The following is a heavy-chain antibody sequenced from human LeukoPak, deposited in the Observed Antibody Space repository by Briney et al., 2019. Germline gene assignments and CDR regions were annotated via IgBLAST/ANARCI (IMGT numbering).Heavy chain of an antibody. CDR2: RNYNGRT. CDR1: GDSISSFY. CDR3: ARLLDNDSSGDPDTFDV. V-gene: IGHV4-59*13. D-gene: IGHD3-22*01. J-gene: IGHJ3*01. Sequence: SETLSLTCTVSGDSISSFYWSWIRQPPGKGLEWIGYRNYNGRTYYKPSLQSRVTISVDTSNNHFSLRLTSVTAADTAVYYCARLLDNDSSGDPDTFDVWGQGTMVTVSS.